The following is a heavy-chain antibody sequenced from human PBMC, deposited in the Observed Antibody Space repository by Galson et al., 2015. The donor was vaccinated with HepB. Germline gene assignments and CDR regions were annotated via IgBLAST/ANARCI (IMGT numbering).Heavy chain of an antibody. J-gene: IGHJ3*02. Sequence: SLRLSCAASGFTFSSYWMHWVRQAPGKGLVWVSRINSDGSSTSYADSVKGRFTISRDNAKNTLYLQMNSLRAEDTAVYYCARDGPYICSSTSCYTVGDAFDIWGQGAMVTVSS. CDR3: ARDGPYICSSTSCYTVGDAFDI. CDR2: INSDGSST. CDR1: GFTFSSYW. D-gene: IGHD2-2*02. V-gene: IGHV3-74*01.